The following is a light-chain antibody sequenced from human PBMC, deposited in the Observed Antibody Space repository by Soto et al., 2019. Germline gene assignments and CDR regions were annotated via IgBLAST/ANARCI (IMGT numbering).Light chain of an antibody. V-gene: IGKV2-28*01. CDR2: LGS. CDR1: QSLLQSNKYIC. CDR3: MQSLQTPYT. Sequence: DIVMTQSPLSLPVTPGGPASISCRSNQSLLQSNKYICVDWYLQKPGQPPQLLIFLGSNRASGVPDRFSGSGSGTDFTLEISRVEAEDVGVYYCMQSLQTPYTFGQGTRLEIK. J-gene: IGKJ2*01.